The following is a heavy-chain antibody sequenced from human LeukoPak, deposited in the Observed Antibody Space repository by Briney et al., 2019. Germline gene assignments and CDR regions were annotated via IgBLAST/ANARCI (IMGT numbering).Heavy chain of an antibody. CDR2: IRYDGSNK. Sequence: GGSLRLSCAASGFTFSSYGMNWVRQAPGKGLEWVAFIRYDGSNKYYADSVKGRFTISRDNSKNTLYLQMNSLRAEDTAVYYCAKDVYSSSSETHFDYWGQGTLVTVSS. CDR1: GFTFSSYG. D-gene: IGHD6-6*01. V-gene: IGHV3-30*02. J-gene: IGHJ4*02. CDR3: AKDVYSSSSETHFDY.